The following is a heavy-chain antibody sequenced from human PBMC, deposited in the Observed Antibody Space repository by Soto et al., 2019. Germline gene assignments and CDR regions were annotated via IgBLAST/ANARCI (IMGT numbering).Heavy chain of an antibody. V-gene: IGHV4-59*01. CDR1: GGSTSSYY. Sequence: KPSETLSLTCTVSGGSTSSYYWSWIRQPPGKGLEWIGYIYYSGSTNYNPSLKSRVTISVDTSKNQFSLKLSSVTAADTAVYYCARSPAAADLYYYYYGMDVWGQGTTVTVSS. D-gene: IGHD6-13*01. CDR2: IYYSGST. CDR3: ARSPAAADLYYYYYGMDV. J-gene: IGHJ6*02.